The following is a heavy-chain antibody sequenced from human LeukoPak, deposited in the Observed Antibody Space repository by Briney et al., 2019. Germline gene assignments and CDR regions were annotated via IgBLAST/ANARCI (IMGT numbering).Heavy chain of an antibody. Sequence: ASVKVSCRASGYTFTSYYMHWVRQAPGQGLEWMGMINSSDVSTSYAQKFQGRVTMTRDMSTTTVYMELTSLRSEDTAVYYCARDPLRGIVGPQTFDYWGQGTLVTVSS. J-gene: IGHJ4*02. D-gene: IGHD1-26*01. CDR1: GYTFTSYY. V-gene: IGHV1-46*01. CDR3: ARDPLRGIVGPQTFDY. CDR2: INSSDVST.